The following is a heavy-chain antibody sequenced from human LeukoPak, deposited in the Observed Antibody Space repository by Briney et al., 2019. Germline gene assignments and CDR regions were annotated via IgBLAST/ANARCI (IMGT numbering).Heavy chain of an antibody. D-gene: IGHD6-13*01. V-gene: IGHV3-23*01. CDR1: GFTFSNYW. J-gene: IGHJ4*02. CDR2: IGDNVGRT. CDR3: AKGFGAAANKYYFDN. Sequence: QPGGSLRLSCAASGFTFSNYWMSWVRQAPGKGLEWVSTIGDNVGRTYYADSVKGRFTISRDNSKNTLYLQMNSQRAEDTAVYYCAKGFGAAANKYYFDNWGQGTLVTVSS.